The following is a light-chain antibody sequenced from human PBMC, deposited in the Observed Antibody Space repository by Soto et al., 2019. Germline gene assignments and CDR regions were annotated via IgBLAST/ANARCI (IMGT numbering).Light chain of an antibody. J-gene: IGLJ2*01. V-gene: IGLV2-14*01. Sequence: QAVLTQPASVSGSPGQSITISCAGTMRDVGAYNLVSWYQQHPGRAPQLIIYEVRNRPSGISFRFSGSKSGNTASLTISGLQAEDEADYCCSSYTSKSSLIFGGGTQLTVL. CDR1: MRDVGAYNL. CDR3: SSYTSKSSLI. CDR2: EVR.